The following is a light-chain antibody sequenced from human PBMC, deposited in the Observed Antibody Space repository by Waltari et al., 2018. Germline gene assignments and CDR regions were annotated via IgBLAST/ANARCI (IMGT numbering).Light chain of an antibody. CDR1: SGHSTNA. CDR3: QTGGHGTWV. V-gene: IGLV4-69*01. Sequence: QLVLTQSPSASASLGASVKLTCTLSSGHSTNAIAWLPNRPDKGPRFVMKVNSDGSHNKGDEIPDRFSGSSSGAERYLTISSLQSEDEADYYCQTGGHGTWVFGGGTKLTVL. J-gene: IGLJ3*02. CDR2: VNSDGSH.